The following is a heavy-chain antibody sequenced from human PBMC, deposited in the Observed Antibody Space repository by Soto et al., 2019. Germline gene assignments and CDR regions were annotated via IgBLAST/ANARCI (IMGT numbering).Heavy chain of an antibody. D-gene: IGHD1-26*01. CDR2: ISSSSSYI. CDR1: GFTFSSYS. V-gene: IGHV3-21*01. CDR3: ARVLYYDPPGYYYGMDV. Sequence: GGSLRLSCAASGFTFSSYSMNWVRQAPGKGLEWVSSISSSSSYIYYADSVKGRFTISRDNAKNSLYLQMNSLRAEDTAVYYCARVLYYDPPGYYYGMDVWGQGTTVTVYS. J-gene: IGHJ6*02.